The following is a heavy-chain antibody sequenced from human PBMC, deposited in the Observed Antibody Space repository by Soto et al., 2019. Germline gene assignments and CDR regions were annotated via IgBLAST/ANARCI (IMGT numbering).Heavy chain of an antibody. V-gene: IGHV3-30*18. J-gene: IGHJ4*02. CDR3: AKARGPCRQCLIDPFDS. Sequence: QVQLVESGGGVVQPGRSLRVSCAASGFTFSIYDMHWVRQAPGTGLEWVAVISYDGTKTYYADSVKGRFTISRDNSKNTVYLQMNSLSDEDTAVYYCAKARGPCRQCLIDPFDSWGQGTLVTVSP. CDR2: ISYDGTKT. CDR1: GFTFSIYD. D-gene: IGHD3-10*01.